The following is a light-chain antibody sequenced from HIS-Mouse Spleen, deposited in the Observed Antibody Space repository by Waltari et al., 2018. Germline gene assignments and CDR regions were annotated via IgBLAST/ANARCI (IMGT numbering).Light chain of an antibody. CDR3: GADHGSGSNFVWV. Sequence: QPVLTQPPSASASLGASVTLTCTLSSGYSKSNVDWYQHKPVKGPRFVMRVGTGGIVGSKGDGIPDRFSVLGSGLNRYLTIKNIQEEDESDYHCGADHGSGSNFVWVFGGGTKLTVL. CDR1: SGYSKSN. V-gene: IGLV9-49*01. CDR2: VGTGGIVG. J-gene: IGLJ3*02.